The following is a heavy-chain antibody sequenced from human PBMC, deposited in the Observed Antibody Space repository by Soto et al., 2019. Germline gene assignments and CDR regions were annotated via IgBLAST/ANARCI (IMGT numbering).Heavy chain of an antibody. J-gene: IGHJ4*02. V-gene: IGHV3-9*01. CDR2: ISWNSGSI. CDR1: GFTFHDYA. CDR3: ASGGKYYLFNY. D-gene: IGHD1-26*01. Sequence: EVQLVESGGGLVQPGKSLTLSCAASGFTFHDYAMHWVRQAPGKGLEWVSGISWNSGSIGYADSVKGRITISRDNAKNSLFLHMNSLRPEDTALYYCASGGKYYLFNYWGQGTLVTVSS.